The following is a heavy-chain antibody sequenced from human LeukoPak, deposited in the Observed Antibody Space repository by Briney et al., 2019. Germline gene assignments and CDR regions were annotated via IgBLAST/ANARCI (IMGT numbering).Heavy chain of an antibody. D-gene: IGHD2-15*01. V-gene: IGHV4-61*01. Sequence: SETLSLTCTVSGGSVSSASYYWSWIRQPPGKGLEWIVYIYYSGTTNYNPSLKSRVTVSVDTSKNQFYLKLSSVTAADTAVYYCATIRGYCSGGRCYSDWYFDLWGRGTLVTVSS. CDR2: IYYSGTT. J-gene: IGHJ2*01. CDR1: GGSVSSASYY. CDR3: ATIRGYCSGGRCYSDWYFDL.